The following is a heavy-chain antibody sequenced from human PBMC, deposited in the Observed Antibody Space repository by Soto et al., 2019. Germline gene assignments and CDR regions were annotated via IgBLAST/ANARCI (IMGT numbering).Heavy chain of an antibody. CDR3: AQGIPGYYYGMDV. CDR1: GFIFSSYA. J-gene: IGHJ6*02. CDR2: ISYDGSNK. V-gene: IGHV3-30-3*01. Sequence: GGSLRLSCAASGFIFSSYAMHWVRQAPGKGLEWVAVISYDGSNKHFADSVKGRFTISRDNSKNTLYLQVNSLRSEDTAVYYCAQGIPGYYYGMDVWGQGTTVTVSS. D-gene: IGHD5-18*01.